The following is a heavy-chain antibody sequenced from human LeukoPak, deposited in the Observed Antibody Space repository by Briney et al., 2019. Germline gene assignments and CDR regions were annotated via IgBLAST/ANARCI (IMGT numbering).Heavy chain of an antibody. CDR3: AGSVATGTTDQLDYYYYGLDV. D-gene: IGHD1-1*01. J-gene: IGHJ6*02. CDR2: INPSGGNT. V-gene: IGHV1-46*01. CDR1: GYTFTKYY. Sequence: WASVKVSCTASGYTFTKYYMHWVRQAPGQGLEWMGIINPSGGNTSYAQKFQGRVTMTRDTSTSTVYVELSSLRSEDTAVYYCAGSVATGTTDQLDYYYYGLDVWGQGTTVTVSS.